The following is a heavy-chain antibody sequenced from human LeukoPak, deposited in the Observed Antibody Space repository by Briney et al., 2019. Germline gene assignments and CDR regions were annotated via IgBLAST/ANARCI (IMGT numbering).Heavy chain of an antibody. CDR1: GYTFTSYG. CDR3: ARVVVVPAATSPYYYYYMDV. D-gene: IGHD2-2*01. CDR2: ISAYNGNT. J-gene: IGHJ6*03. V-gene: IGHV1-18*01. Sequence: ASVKVSCKASGYTFTSYGISWVRQAPGQGLEWMGWISAYNGNTNYAQKLQGRVTMTTDTSTSTAYMELRSLRSDDTAVYYCARVVVVPAATSPYYYYYMDVWGKGTTVTVSS.